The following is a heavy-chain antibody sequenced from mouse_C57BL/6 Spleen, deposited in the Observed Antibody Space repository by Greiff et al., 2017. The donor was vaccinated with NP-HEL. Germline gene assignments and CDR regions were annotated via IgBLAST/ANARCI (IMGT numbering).Heavy chain of an antibody. CDR1: GYAFSSSW. V-gene: IGHV1-82*01. Sequence: VKLMESGPELVKPGASVKISCKASGYAFSSSWMNWVKQRPGKGLEWIGRIYPGDGDTNYNGKFKGKATLTADKSSSTAYMQLSSLTSEDSAVYFCARTGDISLRGGYAMDYWGQGTSVTVSS. CDR3: ARTGDISLRGGYAMDY. J-gene: IGHJ4*01. CDR2: IYPGDGDT. D-gene: IGHD2-12*01.